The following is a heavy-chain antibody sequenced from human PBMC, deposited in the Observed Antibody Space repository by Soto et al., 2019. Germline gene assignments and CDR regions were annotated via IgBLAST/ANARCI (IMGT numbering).Heavy chain of an antibody. V-gene: IGHV4-34*01. J-gene: IGHJ5*02. CDR2: IHHSGST. CDR3: AGVSQWLVLDWFEP. Sequence: TLSLTCAVYGGSFSGYYWSWIRQPPGKWLEWIGEIHHSGSTTYNPSLKCRVTISVDTSKNQFSLKLSSLPSADTSVHSCAGVSQWLVLDWFEPSGQGTMVTVAS. CDR1: GGSFSGYY. D-gene: IGHD6-19*01.